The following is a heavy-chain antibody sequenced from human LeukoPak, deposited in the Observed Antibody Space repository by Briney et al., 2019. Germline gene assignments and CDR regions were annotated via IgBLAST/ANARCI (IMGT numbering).Heavy chain of an antibody. D-gene: IGHD1-7*01. J-gene: IGHJ4*02. CDR2: IIWNGGST. CDR3: AREDDWNYEDY. Sequence: RPGGSLRLSCTAAGFTFDDYGMSWVRQIPGKGLEWVSGIIWNGGSTDYAVSVRGRFTISRDNAKNSLYLQMNSLRAEDTAIYFCAREDDWNYEDYWGQGALVTVSS. CDR1: GFTFDDYG. V-gene: IGHV3-20*04.